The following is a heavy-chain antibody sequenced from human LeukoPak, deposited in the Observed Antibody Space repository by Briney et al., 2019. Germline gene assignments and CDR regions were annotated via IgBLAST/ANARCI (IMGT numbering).Heavy chain of an antibody. CDR1: GFTFSDYY. CDR3: ARGTYYDFWSGPDAFDI. J-gene: IGHJ3*02. Sequence: PGGSLRLSCAASGFTFSDYYMTWVRQAPGKGLEWVSYISGSGRTIYYADSVKGRFTISRDNAQNSLYLQMNSLRAEDTAVYYCARGTYYDFWSGPDAFDIWGQGTMVTVSS. D-gene: IGHD3-3*01. V-gene: IGHV3-11*01. CDR2: ISGSGRTI.